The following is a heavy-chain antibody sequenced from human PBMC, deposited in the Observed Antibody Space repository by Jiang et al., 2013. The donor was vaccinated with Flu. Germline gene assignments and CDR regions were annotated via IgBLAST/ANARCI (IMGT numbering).Heavy chain of an antibody. D-gene: IGHD6-6*01. CDR3: ARDLNSSSSGSYYYYGMDV. J-gene: IGHJ6*02. Sequence: EWMGIINPSGGSTSYAQKFQGRVTMTRDTSTSTVYMELSSLRSEDTAVYYCARDLNSSSSGSYYYYGMDVWGQGTTVTVSS. CDR2: INPSGGST. V-gene: IGHV1-46*01.